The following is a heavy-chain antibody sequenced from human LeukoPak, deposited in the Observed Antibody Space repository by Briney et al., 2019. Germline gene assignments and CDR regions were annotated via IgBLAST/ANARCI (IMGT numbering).Heavy chain of an antibody. CDR1: GYTFTGYY. J-gene: IGHJ6*03. Sequence: ASVKVSCKASGYTFTGYYMHWVRQAPGQGLEWMGWISAYNGNTNYAQKLQGRVTMTTDTSTSTAYMELRSLRSDDTAVYYCARKWSHYYYYMDVWGKGTTVTISS. CDR3: ARKWSHYYYYMDV. CDR2: ISAYNGNT. D-gene: IGHD2-15*01. V-gene: IGHV1-18*04.